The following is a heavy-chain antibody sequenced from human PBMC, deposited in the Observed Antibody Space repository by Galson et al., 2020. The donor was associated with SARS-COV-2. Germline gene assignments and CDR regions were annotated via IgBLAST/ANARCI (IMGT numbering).Heavy chain of an antibody. CDR2: IYYSGST. CDR1: GGSISSGGYY. V-gene: IGHV4-31*03. Sequence: SETLSLTCTVSGGSISSGGYYWNWIRQHPGKGLEWIGYIYYSGSTYYNPSLKSRVTISVDTSKNQFSLKLSSVTAADTAVYYCARAFEAYGMDVWGQGTTVTVSS. J-gene: IGHJ6*02. CDR3: ARAFEAYGMDV.